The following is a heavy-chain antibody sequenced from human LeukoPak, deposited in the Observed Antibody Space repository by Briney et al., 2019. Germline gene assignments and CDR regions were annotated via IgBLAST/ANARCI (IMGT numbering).Heavy chain of an antibody. CDR1: GYTFTSHG. V-gene: IGHV1-18*01. D-gene: IGHD3-9*01. Sequence: ASVKVCCKASGYTFTSHGISWVRQAPGQGLEWMGWISTYNGNTKYAQKLQGRVTMTTDTSTSTAYMELRSLRSDDTAVYYCARAKLRYFDWSPGGAFDIWGQGTMVTVSS. CDR3: ARAKLRYFDWSPGGAFDI. CDR2: ISTYNGNT. J-gene: IGHJ3*02.